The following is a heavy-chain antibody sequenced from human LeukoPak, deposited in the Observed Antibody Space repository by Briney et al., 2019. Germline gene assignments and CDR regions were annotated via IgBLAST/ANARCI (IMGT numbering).Heavy chain of an antibody. CDR3: ARISTMVRHY. CDR2: INIDGSNT. J-gene: IGHJ4*02. CDR1: GFPFSSYW. V-gene: IGHV3-74*01. D-gene: IGHD3-10*01. Sequence: GGSLTLTCAASGFPFSSYWMHWVRQAPGKGLVWVSRINIDGSNTNYADSVKGRFTISRDNAKNTLYLQMNSLRVEDTAVYYCARISTMVRHYWGQGTLVTVSS.